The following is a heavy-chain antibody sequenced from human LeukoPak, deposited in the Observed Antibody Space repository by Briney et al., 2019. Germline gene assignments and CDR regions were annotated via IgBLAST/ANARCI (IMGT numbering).Heavy chain of an antibody. CDR3: ARDPLNFDIAAAGKRFDP. Sequence: GASVKVSCKASGGTFSSYAISWVRQAPGQGLEWMGRIIPILGIANYAQKFQGRVTITADKSTSTAYMELSSLRSDDTAVYYCARDPLNFDIAAAGKRFDPWGQGTLVTVSS. CDR1: GGTFSSYA. CDR2: IIPILGIA. V-gene: IGHV1-69*04. D-gene: IGHD6-13*01. J-gene: IGHJ5*02.